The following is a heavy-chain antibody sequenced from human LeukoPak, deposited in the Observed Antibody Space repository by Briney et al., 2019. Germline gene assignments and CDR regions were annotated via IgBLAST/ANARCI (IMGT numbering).Heavy chain of an antibody. Sequence: KPSETLSLTCAVYGGSFSGYYWSWIRQPPGKGLKWIGEINHSGSTNYNPSLKSRVTISVDTSKNQFSLKLSSVTAADTAVYYCARQGFKAGYYYYYMDVWGKGTTVTISS. V-gene: IGHV4-34*01. CDR1: GGSFSGYY. CDR2: INHSGST. J-gene: IGHJ6*03. D-gene: IGHD6-13*01. CDR3: ARQGFKAGYYYYYMDV.